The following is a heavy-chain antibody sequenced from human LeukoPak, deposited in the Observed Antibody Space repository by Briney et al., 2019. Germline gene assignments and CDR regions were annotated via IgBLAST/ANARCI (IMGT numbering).Heavy chain of an antibody. CDR1: EFIVSINY. V-gene: IGHV3-66*01. Sequence: GGSLRLSCAASEFIVSINYMTWVRQAPGKGLEWVSLIYSRGDTKYADSVKGRFTISRDNSKNTLYLQMSSLRTEDTAVYYCARGREVGATTFDYWGQGTLVTVSS. CDR2: IYSRGDT. D-gene: IGHD1-26*01. J-gene: IGHJ4*02. CDR3: ARGREVGATTFDY.